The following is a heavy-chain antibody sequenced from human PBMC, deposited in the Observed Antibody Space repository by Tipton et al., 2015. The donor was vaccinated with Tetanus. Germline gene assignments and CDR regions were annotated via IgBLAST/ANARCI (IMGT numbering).Heavy chain of an antibody. D-gene: IGHD4-23*01. Sequence: SLRLSCAASGFTFSDYYMSWIRQAPGKGLEWVSYISSSGSTIYYADSVKGRFTISRDNAKNSLYLQMNSLSADDTAVYYCGKQNGGRWVVDHWGQGTLVTVSS. J-gene: IGHJ4*02. CDR3: GKQNGGRWVVDH. V-gene: IGHV3-11*01. CDR1: GFTFSDYY. CDR2: ISSSGSTI.